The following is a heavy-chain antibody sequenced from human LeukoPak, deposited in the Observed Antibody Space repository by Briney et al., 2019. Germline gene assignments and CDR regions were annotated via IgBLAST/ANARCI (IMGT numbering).Heavy chain of an antibody. D-gene: IGHD1-26*01. J-gene: IGHJ4*02. CDR1: GFTFSSYE. CDR2: ISSSGSTI. V-gene: IGHV3-48*03. CDR3: AKERESGTYFDC. Sequence: QTGGSLRLSCAASGFTFSSYEMNWVRQAPGKGLEWVSYISSSGSTIYYADSVKGRFTISRDNSKNTLYLQMNSLRLEDTAVYYCAKERESGTYFDCWGQGTLVTVSS.